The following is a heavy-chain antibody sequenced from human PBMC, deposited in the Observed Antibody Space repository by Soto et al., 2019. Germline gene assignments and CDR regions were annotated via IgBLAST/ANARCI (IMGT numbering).Heavy chain of an antibody. CDR1: GYTLTSYA. D-gene: IGHD3-3*01. V-gene: IGHV1-3*01. Sequence: ASVKVSCTASGYTLTSYAMHWVRQAPGQRLEWMGWINAGNGNTKYSQKFQGRVTITRDTSASTAYMELSSLRSEDTAVYYCARDIRSITIFGVVPPAYWGQGTLVTVSS. CDR2: INAGNGNT. CDR3: ARDIRSITIFGVVPPAY. J-gene: IGHJ4*02.